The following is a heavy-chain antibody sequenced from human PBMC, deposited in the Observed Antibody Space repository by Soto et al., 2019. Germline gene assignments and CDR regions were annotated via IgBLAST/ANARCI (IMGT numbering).Heavy chain of an antibody. CDR2: IYYSGST. D-gene: IGHD1-7*01. CDR1: GGSISSYY. V-gene: IGHV4-59*01. CDR3: ARMNWNYDPPYYFDY. Sequence: TLSLTCTVSGGSISSYYWSWIRQPPGKGLEWIGYIYYSGSTNYNPSLKSRVTISVDTSKNQFSLKLSSVTAADTAVYYCARMNWNYDPPYYFDYWGQGTLVTVSS. J-gene: IGHJ4*02.